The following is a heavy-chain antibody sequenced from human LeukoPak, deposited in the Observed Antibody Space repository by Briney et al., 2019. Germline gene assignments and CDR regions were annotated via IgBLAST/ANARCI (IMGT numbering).Heavy chain of an antibody. CDR3: ARWTTTYLDY. Sequence: AASVKVSCKASGYTFTGYYMHWVRQAPGQGLEWMGWINPNSGGTNYAQKFQGRVTMTTDTSTITVYMELSSLRSEDTAVYYCARWTTTYLDYWGQGTLVTVSS. D-gene: IGHD4-11*01. J-gene: IGHJ4*02. CDR1: GYTFTGYY. V-gene: IGHV1-2*02. CDR2: INPNSGGT.